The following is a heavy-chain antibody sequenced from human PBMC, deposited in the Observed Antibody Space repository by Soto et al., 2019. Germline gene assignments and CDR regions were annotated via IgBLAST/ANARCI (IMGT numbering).Heavy chain of an antibody. D-gene: IGHD3-9*01. CDR2: ISAYNGNT. Sequence: ASVKVSCKASGYTFTSYGISWVRQAPGQGLEWMGWISAYNGNTNYAQKLQGRVTMTTDTSTSTAYMELRSLRSDDTAVYYCAREYDILTGYSLLGVTAISYYGMDVWGQGTTVTVSS. V-gene: IGHV1-18*01. J-gene: IGHJ6*02. CDR1: GYTFTSYG. CDR3: AREYDILTGYSLLGVTAISYYGMDV.